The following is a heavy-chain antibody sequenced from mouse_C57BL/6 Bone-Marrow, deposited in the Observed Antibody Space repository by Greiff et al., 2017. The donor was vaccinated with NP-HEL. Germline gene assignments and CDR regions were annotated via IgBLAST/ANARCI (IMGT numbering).Heavy chain of an antibody. Sequence: QVQLQQSGPGLVQPSQSLSITCTVSGFSLTSYGVHWVRQSPGKGLEWLGVIWSGGSTDYNAAFISRLSISKDNSKSQVFFKMNSLQADDTAIYYCARKDDYDGIDYAMDYWGQGTSVTVSS. J-gene: IGHJ4*01. CDR1: GFSLTSYG. CDR3: ARKDDYDGIDYAMDY. D-gene: IGHD2-4*01. CDR2: IWSGGST. V-gene: IGHV2-2*01.